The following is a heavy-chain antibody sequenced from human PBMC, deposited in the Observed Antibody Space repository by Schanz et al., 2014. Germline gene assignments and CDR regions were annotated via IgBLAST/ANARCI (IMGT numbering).Heavy chain of an antibody. J-gene: IGHJ4*02. CDR1: GFTVSSNY. D-gene: IGHD2-8*01. CDR2: IYGGGIT. Sequence: EVRLVESGGGLVKPGGSLRLSCAASGFTVSSNYMSWVRQAPGKGLEWVSVIYGGGITYYADSVKGRFTISRDSSRNTLYLQMNSLRAEDTAVYYCASLYDREYFDYWGQGTLVTVSS. V-gene: IGHV3-66*01. CDR3: ASLYDREYFDY.